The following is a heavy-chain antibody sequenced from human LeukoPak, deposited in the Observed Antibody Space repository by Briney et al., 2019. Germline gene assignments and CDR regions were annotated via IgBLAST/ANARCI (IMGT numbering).Heavy chain of an antibody. J-gene: IGHJ4*02. CDR2: ISASGGST. V-gene: IGHV3-23*01. D-gene: IGHD3-3*01. CDR1: GFTFSSYA. Sequence: GGSLRLSCAASGFTFSSYAMSWVRQAPGMGLEWVSFISASGGSTYYTDSVKGRFTISRDNSKNTSYLQINSLRAKDTAAYYCAKGAQYDFWSGYTLEYFDVWGKGALVTVSS. CDR3: AKGAQYDFWSGYTLEYFDV.